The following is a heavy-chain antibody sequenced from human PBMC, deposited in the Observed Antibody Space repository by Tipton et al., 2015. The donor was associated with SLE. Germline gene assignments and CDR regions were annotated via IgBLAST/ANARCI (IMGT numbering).Heavy chain of an antibody. CDR2: ISSSSSYI. Sequence: SLRLSCAASGFTFSSYSMNWVRQAPGKGLEWVSSISSSSSYIYYADSVKGRFTISRDNAKNSLYLQMNSLRAEDTAVYYCARGEDSSSWYFVYWGQGTLVTVSS. D-gene: IGHD6-13*01. CDR1: GFTFSSYS. CDR3: ARGEDSSSWYFVY. V-gene: IGHV3-21*01. J-gene: IGHJ4*02.